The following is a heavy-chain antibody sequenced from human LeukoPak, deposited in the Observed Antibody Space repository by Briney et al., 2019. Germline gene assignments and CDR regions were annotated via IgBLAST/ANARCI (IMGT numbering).Heavy chain of an antibody. Sequence: GGPLRLSCASSGFTFSSYAMTWVRQAPGKGLEWVSAIRGNGGSTYYADSVKGRFTISRDNSKNTLYLQMNSLRAEDTAVYYCARYAVVIPIHFDYWGQGTLVTVSS. CDR2: IRGNGGST. J-gene: IGHJ4*02. CDR3: ARYAVVIPIHFDY. D-gene: IGHD3-22*01. CDR1: GFTFSSYA. V-gene: IGHV3-23*01.